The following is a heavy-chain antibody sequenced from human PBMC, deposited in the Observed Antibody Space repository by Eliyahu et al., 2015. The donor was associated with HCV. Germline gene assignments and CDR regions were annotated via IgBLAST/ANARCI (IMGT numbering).Heavy chain of an antibody. D-gene: IGHD3-3*01. Sequence: QVQLVQSGAEVKKPGASVKISCXASGYTFTXYXXHWVXQAPGQGLEWXGIINPSGGVTGYAQKFQGRVTVTRDTSTNTVYMEMSSLKSEDTAVYYCARESGVARGGGFDYWGQGTLATVSS. CDR2: INPSGGVT. V-gene: IGHV1-46*01. CDR3: ARESGVARGGGFDY. J-gene: IGHJ4*02. CDR1: GYTFTXYX.